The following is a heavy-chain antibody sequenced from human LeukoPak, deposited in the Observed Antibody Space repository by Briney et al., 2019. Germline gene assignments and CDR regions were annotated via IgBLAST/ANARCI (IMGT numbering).Heavy chain of an antibody. V-gene: IGHV4-59*01. D-gene: IGHD6-13*01. CDR3: ARVQGQQLVEWFDP. CDR2: IYYSGNT. J-gene: IGHJ5*02. CDR1: GGSISTNY. Sequence: SQTLSLTCPVSGGSISTNYWSWTRQPPGKGLEWIGHIYYSGNTRYNPSLKSRVTISVDTSKNQFSLKVSSVTAADTAVYYCARVQGQQLVEWFDPWGQGTLVTVSS.